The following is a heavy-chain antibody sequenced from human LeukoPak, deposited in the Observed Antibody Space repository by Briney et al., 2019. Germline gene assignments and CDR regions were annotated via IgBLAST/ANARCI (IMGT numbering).Heavy chain of an antibody. CDR3: ARIRRDGYNPNWFDP. Sequence: PSETLSLTCAVSGGSISSGGYSWSWIRQSPGKGLEWIGYIYYSGSTNYNPSLKSRVTISVDTSKNQFSLKLSSVTAADTAVYYCARIRRDGYNPNWFDPWGQGTLVTVSS. V-gene: IGHV4-61*08. J-gene: IGHJ5*02. CDR1: GGSISSGGYS. D-gene: IGHD5-24*01. CDR2: IYYSGST.